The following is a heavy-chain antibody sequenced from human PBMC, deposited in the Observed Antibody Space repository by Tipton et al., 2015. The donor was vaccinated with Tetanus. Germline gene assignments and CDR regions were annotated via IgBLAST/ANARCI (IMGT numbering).Heavy chain of an antibody. J-gene: IGHJ4*02. D-gene: IGHD6-13*01. V-gene: IGHV1-69*01. CDR1: GGTFSSYA. CDR2: IIPIIGTA. CDR3: ASEAPRYSSSWPVQFDY. Sequence: QMQLVQSGAEVKKPGSSVKVSCKAPGGTFSSYAISWVRQAPGQGLEWMGGIIPIIGTANYAQKFQGRVTITADESTSSAYMELSSLRSEDTAVYYCASEAPRYSSSWPVQFDYWGQGTLVTVSS.